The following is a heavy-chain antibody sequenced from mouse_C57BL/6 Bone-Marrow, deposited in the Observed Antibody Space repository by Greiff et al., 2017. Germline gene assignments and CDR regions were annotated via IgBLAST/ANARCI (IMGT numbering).Heavy chain of an antibody. D-gene: IGHD2-2*01. J-gene: IGHJ2*01. Sequence: VQRVESGPELVKPGASVKISCKASGYTFTDYYINWVKQRPGQGLEWIGWIYPGSGNTKYNEKFKGKATLTVDTSSSTAYMQLSSLTSEDSAVYFCARTRLRPTGHFDYWGQGTTLTVSS. CDR3: ARTRLRPTGHFDY. CDR2: IYPGSGNT. V-gene: IGHV1-84*01. CDR1: GYTFTDYY.